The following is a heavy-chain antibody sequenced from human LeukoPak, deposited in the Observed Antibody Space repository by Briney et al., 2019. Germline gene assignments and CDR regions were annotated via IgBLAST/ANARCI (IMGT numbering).Heavy chain of an antibody. Sequence: SQTLSLTCATSGDSVSSNSAAWNWIRQSPSRGLEWLGRTYYRSKWVNDYATSVKSRISINPDISANQFSLQLNSVTPEDTAVYYCARSRGAIVDYWGQGTLVTVSS. V-gene: IGHV6-1*01. CDR1: GDSVSSNSAA. J-gene: IGHJ4*02. CDR3: ARSRGAIVDY. CDR2: TYYRSKWVN.